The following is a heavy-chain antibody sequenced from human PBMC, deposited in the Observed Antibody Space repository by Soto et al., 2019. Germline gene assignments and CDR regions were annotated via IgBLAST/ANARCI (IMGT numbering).Heavy chain of an antibody. CDR2: IYSSART. Sequence: PSETLPLTCSMSPSSHNSGNYYWNWILQYPRKTLECIGYIYSSARTPYNPSFKRRIYISLDTSNNLLSLKLSSVTAADTAVYYCARMGLHLGELSRNWFDPWGRGTLVTVSS. CDR3: ARMGLHLGELSRNWFDP. V-gene: IGHV4-31*03. CDR1: PSSHNSGNYY. D-gene: IGHD3-16*02. J-gene: IGHJ5*02.